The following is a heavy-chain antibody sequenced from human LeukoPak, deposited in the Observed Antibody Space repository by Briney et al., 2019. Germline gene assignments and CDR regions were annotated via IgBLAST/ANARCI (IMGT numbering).Heavy chain of an antibody. Sequence: ASVKVSCKASGYTFTSYYMHWVRQAPGQGLEWMGIINPSGGSTSYAQKFQGRVTMTRDMSTSTVYMELSSLRSEDTAVYYCARDRVYYDSSGYYPGNDAFDIWGQGTMVTVSS. V-gene: IGHV1-46*01. J-gene: IGHJ3*02. D-gene: IGHD3-22*01. CDR2: INPSGGST. CDR3: ARDRVYYDSSGYYPGNDAFDI. CDR1: GYTFTSYY.